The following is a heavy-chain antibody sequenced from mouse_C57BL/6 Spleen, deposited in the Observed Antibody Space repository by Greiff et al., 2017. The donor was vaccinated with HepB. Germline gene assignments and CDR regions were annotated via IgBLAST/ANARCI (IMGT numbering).Heavy chain of an antibody. D-gene: IGHD3-2*02. CDR3: ARKGIDSAGYGFAY. CDR1: GYTFTSYW. V-gene: IGHV1-53*01. CDR2: INPSNGGT. J-gene: IGHJ3*01. Sequence: QVQLQQPGTELVKPGASVKLSCKASGYTFTSYWMHWVKQRPGQGLEWIGNINPSNGGTNYNEKFKSKATLTVDISSSTAYMQLSSLTSEDSAVYYGARKGIDSAGYGFAYWGQGTLVTVSA.